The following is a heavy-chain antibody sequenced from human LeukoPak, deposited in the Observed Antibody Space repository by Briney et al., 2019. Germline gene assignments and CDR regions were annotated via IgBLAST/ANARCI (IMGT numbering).Heavy chain of an antibody. V-gene: IGHV1-2*02. Sequence: ASVKVSCKASGYTFTGYYMHWVRQAPGQGLEGMGWINPNSGGTNFAQKFQGRVTRSSDTSISTAYMELSRLRSDDTAVYYCARDRGYSSGWHDYWGQGTLVTVSS. J-gene: IGHJ4*02. CDR2: INPNSGGT. CDR1: GYTFTGYY. D-gene: IGHD6-19*01. CDR3: ARDRGYSSGWHDY.